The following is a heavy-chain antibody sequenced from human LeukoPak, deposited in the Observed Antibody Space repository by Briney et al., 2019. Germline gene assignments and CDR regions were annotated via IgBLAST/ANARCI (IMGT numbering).Heavy chain of an antibody. CDR3: ARQVSYDSSGYRDY. Sequence: GESLKISCKGSGYIFTSYWIGWVRQMPGKGLEWMGMIYPGDSDTRYSPSFQGQVTISADKSISTAYLQWSSLKASDTAMYYCARQVSYDSSGYRDYWGQGTLVTVSS. V-gene: IGHV5-51*01. D-gene: IGHD3-22*01. CDR1: GYIFTSYW. J-gene: IGHJ4*02. CDR2: IYPGDSDT.